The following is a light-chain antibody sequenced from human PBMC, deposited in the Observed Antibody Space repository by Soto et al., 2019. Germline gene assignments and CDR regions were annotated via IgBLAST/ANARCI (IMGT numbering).Light chain of an antibody. V-gene: IGLV2-11*01. CDR3: CSYACGGTIFV. J-gene: IGLJ1*01. CDR2: DVS. CDR1: SSDVGGYNY. Sequence: QSALTQPRSVSGSPGQSVTISCTGTSSDVGGYNYVSWYQQHPGKAPKLMIYDVSKRPSGVPDRFSGSKSGNTASLTISGLQAEDEAEYDCCSYACGGTIFVFGTGTKVTVL.